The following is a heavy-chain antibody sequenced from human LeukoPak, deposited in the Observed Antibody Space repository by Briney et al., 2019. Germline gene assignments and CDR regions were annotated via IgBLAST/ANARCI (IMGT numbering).Heavy chain of an antibody. D-gene: IGHD2-15*01. Sequence: SETLSLTCAVSGYSISSGYYWGWILQPRGKGLEWIGSIYHSGSTYYNPSLKSRVTISVDTSKSQFSLKLSSVTAADTAVYYCASSYCSGGSCYSGDAFDIWGQGTMVTVSS. CDR3: ASSYCSGGSCYSGDAFDI. CDR2: IYHSGST. J-gene: IGHJ3*02. V-gene: IGHV4-38-2*01. CDR1: GYSISSGYY.